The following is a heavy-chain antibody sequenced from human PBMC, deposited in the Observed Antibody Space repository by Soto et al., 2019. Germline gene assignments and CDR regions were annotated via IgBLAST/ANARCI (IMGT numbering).Heavy chain of an antibody. J-gene: IGHJ4*02. CDR2: IYYSGST. CDR3: TRQGEYYYDTRFDH. Sequence: SETLSLTCTVSGGSISTYYWSWIRQPPGKGLEWIGYIYYSGSTNYNPSLKSRVTISVDTPKSQFSLKLSSVTAADTAVYYCTRQGEYYYDTRFDHWGQGTLVTVSS. D-gene: IGHD3-22*01. V-gene: IGHV4-59*01. CDR1: GGSISTYY.